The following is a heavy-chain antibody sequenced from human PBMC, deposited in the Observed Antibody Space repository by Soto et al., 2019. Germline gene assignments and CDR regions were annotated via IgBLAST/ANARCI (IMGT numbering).Heavy chain of an antibody. CDR2: IYYSGST. CDR1: GGSISSYY. Sequence: SETLSLTCTVSGGSISSYYWSWIRQPPGKGLEWIGYIYYSGSTNYNPSLKSRVTISVDTSKNQFSLKLSSVTAADTAVYYCARVLGYCSSTSCSYYMDVWGKGTTVTVSS. J-gene: IGHJ6*03. CDR3: ARVLGYCSSTSCSYYMDV. V-gene: IGHV4-59*01. D-gene: IGHD2-2*01.